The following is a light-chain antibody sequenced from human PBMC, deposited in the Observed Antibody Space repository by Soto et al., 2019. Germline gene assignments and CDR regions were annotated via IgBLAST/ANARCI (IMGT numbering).Light chain of an antibody. CDR2: AAS. CDR1: QSISSY. CDR3: QQSYSTPWT. J-gene: IGKJ1*01. V-gene: IGKV1-39*01. Sequence: DIQMTQSPSSLSASVGDRVTITCRASQSISSYLNWYQQKPGKAPKLLIYAASSLQSGVPSRLGGSGSGTDFTLIISSLQPEDFATYYCQQSYSTPWTGGQGTKVDSK.